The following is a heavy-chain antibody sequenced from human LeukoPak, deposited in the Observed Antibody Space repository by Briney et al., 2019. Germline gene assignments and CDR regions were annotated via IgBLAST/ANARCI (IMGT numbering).Heavy chain of an antibody. Sequence: AXGFTFXXYAMSWVRQAPGKXLEWVSAISGSGDSTYYGDSVKGRFTISRDNSKNTLYLQMNSLRAEDTAVYYCAKTRPLDSSSWSHGDYWGQGTLVTVSS. CDR3: AKTRPLDSSSWSHGDY. CDR2: ISGSGDST. D-gene: IGHD6-13*01. J-gene: IGHJ4*02. CDR1: GFTFXXYA. V-gene: IGHV3-23*01.